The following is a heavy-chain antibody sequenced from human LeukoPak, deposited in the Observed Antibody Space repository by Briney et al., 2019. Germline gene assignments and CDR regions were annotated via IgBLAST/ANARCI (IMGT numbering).Heavy chain of an antibody. V-gene: IGHV4-34*01. D-gene: IGHD1-26*01. Sequence: SETLSLTCAVYGGSFSGYYWSWIRQPPGKGLEWIGEINHSGSTNYNPSLKSRVTISVDTSKNQFSLKLSSVTAADTAVYYCAREPYVGSYFPDYWGQGTLVTVSS. J-gene: IGHJ4*02. CDR1: GGSFSGYY. CDR2: INHSGST. CDR3: AREPYVGSYFPDY.